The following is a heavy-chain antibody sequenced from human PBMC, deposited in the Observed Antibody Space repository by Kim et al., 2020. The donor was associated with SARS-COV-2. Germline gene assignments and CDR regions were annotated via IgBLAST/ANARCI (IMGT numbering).Heavy chain of an antibody. V-gene: IGHV1-46*01. D-gene: IGHD3-16*01. CDR3: ARQVMGDPSVGDAFDI. J-gene: IGHJ3*02. Sequence: FQGRVTMTRDTSTNTVYMELSSLRSEDTAVYYCARQVMGDPSVGDAFDIWGQGTMVTVSS.